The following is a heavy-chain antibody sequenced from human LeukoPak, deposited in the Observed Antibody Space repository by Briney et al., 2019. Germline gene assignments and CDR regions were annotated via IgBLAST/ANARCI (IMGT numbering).Heavy chain of an antibody. J-gene: IGHJ3*02. CDR3: AREGLTVDAFDI. D-gene: IGHD2-21*02. CDR2: ISWNSGII. V-gene: IGHV3-9*01. Sequence: GGSLRLSCAASGFKFDDYAVHWVRQGPGKGLEWVSGISWNSGIIDYADSVKGRFTISRDNAKSSLFLQMNSLRVEDTALYYCAREGLTVDAFDIWGPGTVVTVS. CDR1: GFKFDDYA.